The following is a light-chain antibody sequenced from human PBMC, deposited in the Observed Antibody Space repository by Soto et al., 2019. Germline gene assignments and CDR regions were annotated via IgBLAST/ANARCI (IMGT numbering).Light chain of an antibody. J-gene: IGKJ4*01. V-gene: IGKV3-11*01. Sequence: EIVLTQSPATLSLSPGERATLSCRASQNVGNDLVWYQQKRGQAPRLLIYSASNRATGIPARFSGSGSGTDFTLPISSLEPEDFAAYYCQQRSNWPPTFGGGTKVEIK. CDR2: SAS. CDR3: QQRSNWPPT. CDR1: QNVGND.